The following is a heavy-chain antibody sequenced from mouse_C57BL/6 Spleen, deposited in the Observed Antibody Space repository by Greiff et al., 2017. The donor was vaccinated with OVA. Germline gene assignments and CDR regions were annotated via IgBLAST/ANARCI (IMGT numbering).Heavy chain of an antibody. V-gene: IGHV1-18*01. Sequence: EVKLMESGPELVKPGASVKIPCKASGYTFTDYNMDWVKQSHGKSLEWIGDINPNNGGTIYNQKFKGKATLTVDKSSSTAYMELRSLTSEDTAVYYCARWDYGNYDYWGQGTTLTVSS. CDR2: INPNNGGT. D-gene: IGHD2-1*01. CDR1: GYTFTDYN. CDR3: ARWDYGNYDY. J-gene: IGHJ2*01.